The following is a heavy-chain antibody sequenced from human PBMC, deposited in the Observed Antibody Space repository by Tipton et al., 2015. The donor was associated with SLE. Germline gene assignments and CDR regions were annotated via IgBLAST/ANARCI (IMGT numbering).Heavy chain of an antibody. CDR1: GYSISSGYY. J-gene: IGHJ4*02. V-gene: IGHV3-49*03. D-gene: IGHD3-16*02. CDR3: TRERDDYIWGSYRLFDD. CDR2: IRSKAYGGTT. Sequence: SLRLSCAVSGYSISSGYYWGWIRQPPGKGLEWVGFIRSKAYGGTTEYAASVKGRFIISRDDSKSIAYLQMNSLKTEDTAVYYCTRERDDYIWGSYRLFDDWGQGTMVNVAS.